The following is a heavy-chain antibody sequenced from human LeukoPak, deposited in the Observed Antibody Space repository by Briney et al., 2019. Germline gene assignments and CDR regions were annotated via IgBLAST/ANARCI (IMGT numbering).Heavy chain of an antibody. CDR2: INHSGST. CDR3: ARGTYYYGSGSYIFDY. V-gene: IGHV4-34*01. D-gene: IGHD3-10*01. CDR1: GGSFSGYY. Sequence: SETLSLTCAVYGGSFSGYYWSWIRQPPGKGLEWIGEINHSGSTNYNPSLKSRVTISVGTSKNQFSLKLSSVTAADTAVYYCARGTYYYGSGSYIFDYWGPGTLVPVSS. J-gene: IGHJ4*02.